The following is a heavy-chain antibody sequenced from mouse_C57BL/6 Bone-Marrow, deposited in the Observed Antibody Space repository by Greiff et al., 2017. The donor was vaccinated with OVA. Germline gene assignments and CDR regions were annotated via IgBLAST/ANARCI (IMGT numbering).Heavy chain of an antibody. CDR1: GYSITSGYD. V-gene: IGHV3-1*01. CDR3: ARGWFYAMDY. CDR2: ISYSGST. D-gene: IGHD2-3*01. Sequence: EVQLVESGPGMVKPSQSLSLTCTVTGYSITSGYDWHWIRHFPGNKLEWMGYISYSGSTNYNPSLKSRIPITHDTSKNHFFLKLNSVTTEDTATYYCARGWFYAMDYWGQGTSVTVSS. J-gene: IGHJ4*01.